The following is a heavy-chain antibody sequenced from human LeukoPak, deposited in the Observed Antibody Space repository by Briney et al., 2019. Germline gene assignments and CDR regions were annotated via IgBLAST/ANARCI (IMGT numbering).Heavy chain of an antibody. CDR1: GFTFDDYA. CDR3: AKDTGCSGGSCYYDY. V-gene: IGHV3-9*01. CDR2: ISWNSGSI. J-gene: IGHJ4*02. Sequence: GGSLRLSCAASGFTFDDYAMHWVRQAPGKGLEWVSGISWNSGSIGYADSVKGRFTISRDNAKNSLYLQMNSLRAEDTALYYCAKDTGCSGGSCYYDYWGQGTLVTVSS. D-gene: IGHD2-15*01.